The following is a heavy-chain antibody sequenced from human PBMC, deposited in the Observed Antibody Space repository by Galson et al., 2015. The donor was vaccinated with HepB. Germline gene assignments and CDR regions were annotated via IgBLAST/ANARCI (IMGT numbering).Heavy chain of an antibody. CDR1: GYTFTSYY. CDR3: ARAAGSEYFDY. V-gene: IGHV1-46*01. CDR2: INPSGGST. Sequence: VSCKASGYTFTSYYMHWVRQAPGQGLEWMGIINPSGGSTSYAQKFQGRVTMTRDTSTSTVYMELSSLRSEDTAVYYCARAAGSEYFDYWGQGTLVTVSS. J-gene: IGHJ4*02.